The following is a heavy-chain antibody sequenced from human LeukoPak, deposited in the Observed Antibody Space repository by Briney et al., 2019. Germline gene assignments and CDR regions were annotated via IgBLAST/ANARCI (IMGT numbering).Heavy chain of an antibody. CDR1: GFTFSSFG. CDR2: IPYDGSYK. D-gene: IGHD6-13*01. Sequence: GGSLRLSCAASGFTFSSFGMHWVRQAPGKGLEWLAVIPYDGSYKFYADSVKGRVSISRDDSKSTLYLQMNSLRAEDTAVYYCAKDTRAGIAAAWGQGTLVTVSS. J-gene: IGHJ4*02. CDR3: AKDTRAGIAAA. V-gene: IGHV3-30*18.